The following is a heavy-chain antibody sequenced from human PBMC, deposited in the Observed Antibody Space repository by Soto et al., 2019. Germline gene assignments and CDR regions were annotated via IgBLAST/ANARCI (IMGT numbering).Heavy chain of an antibody. CDR1: GGSISSYY. V-gene: IGHV4-59*08. Sequence: PSETLSLTCTVSGGSISSYYWSWIRQPPGKGLEWIGYIYYSGSTNYNPSLKSRVTISVDTSKNQFSLKLSSVTAADTAVYYCARHGPYYYDSSGYYYVPQFDYWGQGTLVTVS. CDR3: ARHGPYYYDSSGYYYVPQFDY. D-gene: IGHD3-22*01. CDR2: IYYSGST. J-gene: IGHJ4*02.